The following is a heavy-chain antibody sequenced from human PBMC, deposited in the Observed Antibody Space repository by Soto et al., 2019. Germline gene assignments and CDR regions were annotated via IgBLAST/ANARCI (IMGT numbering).Heavy chain of an antibody. V-gene: IGHV3-23*01. D-gene: IGHD6-13*01. CDR1: GFTCNLYA. CDR2: ISGSGGGT. J-gene: IGHJ4*02. CDR3: ARDPRAADYYDY. Sequence: PGGSLRLSCAASGFTCNLYAMSWVRQAPGKGLEWVSAISGSGGGTYYADSVKGRFTISRDNAKNSLYLQMNSLRAKDTAVYYCARDPRAADYYDYWGQGTLVTVSS.